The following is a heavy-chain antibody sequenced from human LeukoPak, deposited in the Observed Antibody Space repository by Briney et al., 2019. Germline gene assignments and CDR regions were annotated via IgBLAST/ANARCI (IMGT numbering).Heavy chain of an antibody. V-gene: IGHV3-53*01. Sequence: PGGSLRLSCAASGFTVSSNYMSWVRQAPGKGLGWVSVIYSGGSTYYADSVKGRFTISRDNPKNSLYLQMNRLRAEDTAVYYCARDRRDCSGGSCYSGLDYWGQGTLVTVSS. CDR3: ARDRRDCSGGSCYSGLDY. D-gene: IGHD2-15*01. CDR1: GFTVSSNY. J-gene: IGHJ4*02. CDR2: IYSGGST.